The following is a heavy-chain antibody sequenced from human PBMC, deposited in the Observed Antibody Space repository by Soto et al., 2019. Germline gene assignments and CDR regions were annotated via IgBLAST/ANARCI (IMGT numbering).Heavy chain of an antibody. CDR3: AKSRGYDSIAFDI. CDR2: ISYDGSNK. Sequence: QVQLVESGGGVVQPGRSLRLSCAASGFTFSSYGMHWVRQAPGKGLEWVAVISYDGSNKYYADSVKGRFTISRDNSKNTLYLKMNSLRAEDTAVYYCAKSRGYDSIAFDIWGQGTMVTVSS. J-gene: IGHJ3*02. CDR1: GFTFSSYG. D-gene: IGHD3-22*01. V-gene: IGHV3-30*18.